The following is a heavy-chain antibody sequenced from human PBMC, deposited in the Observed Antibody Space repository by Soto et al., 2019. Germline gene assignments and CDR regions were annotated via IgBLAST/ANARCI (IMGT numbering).Heavy chain of an antibody. CDR1: GCTFSRYA. CDR2: ISSSGGST. D-gene: IGHD6-19*01. Sequence: GSLRLTWAASGCTFSRYAMVCVRQAPGRGLEWVSAISSSGGSTYYADAVKGRFTISRDNSKNTLYLQMNSLRAEDTAVYYCAMDAPHQWLGRVIGLFEYWGQGCLVSVSS. V-gene: IGHV3-23*01. CDR3: AMDAPHQWLGRVIGLFEY. J-gene: IGHJ4*02.